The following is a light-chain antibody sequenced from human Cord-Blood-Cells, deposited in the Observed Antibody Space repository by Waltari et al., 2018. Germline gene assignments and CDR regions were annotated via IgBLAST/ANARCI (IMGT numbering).Light chain of an antibody. CDR3: QQRSNWPWT. V-gene: IGKV3-11*01. CDR2: DAS. Sequence: EIALTQSPATLSLSPGERANLSCRASQSVSSYLAWYQQKPGQAPRLLIYDASNRATGSPARFSGSGSGTDFTLTISSLEPEDFAVYYCQQRSNWPWTFGQGTKVEIK. CDR1: QSVSSY. J-gene: IGKJ1*01.